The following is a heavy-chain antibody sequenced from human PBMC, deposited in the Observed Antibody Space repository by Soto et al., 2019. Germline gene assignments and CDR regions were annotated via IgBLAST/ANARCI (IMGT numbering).Heavy chain of an antibody. CDR1: GGTFSSYT. Sequence: SVKVSCKASGGTFSSYTISWVRQAPGQGLEWMGRIIPILGIANYAQKFQGRVTITADKSTSTAYTELSSLRSEDTAVYYCARGYEDDAFDIWGQGKMVTVSS. CDR3: ARGYEDDAFDI. CDR2: IIPILGIA. V-gene: IGHV1-69*02. J-gene: IGHJ3*02. D-gene: IGHD5-12*01.